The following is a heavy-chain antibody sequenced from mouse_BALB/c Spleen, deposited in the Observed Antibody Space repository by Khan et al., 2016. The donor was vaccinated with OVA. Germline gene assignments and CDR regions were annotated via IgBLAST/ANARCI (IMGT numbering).Heavy chain of an antibody. V-gene: IGHV1-4*01. CDR2: INPSNGYT. D-gene: IGHD2-14*01. Sequence: QVQLKQSGAELARPGASVKMSCKASGYTFTSYTIHWIKKRPGQGLEWIGYINPSNGYTNYNQKFKDKATLTTDKSSTTAYLQLSSLTSDDSAVYNCVRDGAYHRNDGWFACWGQGTLVTVSA. J-gene: IGHJ3*01. CDR3: VRDGAYHRNDGWFAC. CDR1: GYTFTSYT.